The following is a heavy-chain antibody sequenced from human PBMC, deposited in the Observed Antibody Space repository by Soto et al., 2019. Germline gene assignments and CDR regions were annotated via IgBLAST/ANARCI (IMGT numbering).Heavy chain of an antibody. CDR3: ARESDH. Sequence: DVRLLESGGGLVQPGGSLRLSCAASGFTFSSYAMSWVRQAPGKGLEWVSTISGSGGGTYYADSMKGRFTISRDNSKNTLHLQMYSLRVEDTAVYYCARESDHWGQGTLVTVSS. CDR2: ISGSGGGT. CDR1: GFTFSSYA. V-gene: IGHV3-23*01. J-gene: IGHJ4*02.